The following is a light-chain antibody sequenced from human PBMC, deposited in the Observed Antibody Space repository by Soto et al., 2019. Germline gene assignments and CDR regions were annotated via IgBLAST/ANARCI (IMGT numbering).Light chain of an antibody. CDR2: EVS. CDR3: SSYAGSNTVV. CDR1: SSDVGGYNY. J-gene: IGLJ2*01. V-gene: IGLV2-14*01. Sequence: QSALTQPASVSGSPGQSITISCTGTSSDVGGYNYVSWYQQHPGKAPKLMIYEVSNRPSGVSNRFSGSKSGNTASLTVSGLQAEDEGDYYCSSYAGSNTVVFGGGTKLTVL.